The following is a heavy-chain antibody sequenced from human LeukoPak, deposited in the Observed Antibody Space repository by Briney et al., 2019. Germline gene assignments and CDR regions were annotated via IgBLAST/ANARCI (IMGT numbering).Heavy chain of an antibody. CDR1: GFTFSSYA. CDR3: ASPSIGSYYFDY. Sequence: GGSLRLSCAASGFTFSSYAMHWVRQAPGKGLEWVAVISYDGSNKYYADSVKGRFTISRDNSKNKLYLQMNSLRAEDTAVYYCASPSIGSYYFDYWGQGNLVTVSS. D-gene: IGHD1-26*01. J-gene: IGHJ4*02. CDR2: ISYDGSNK. V-gene: IGHV3-30*04.